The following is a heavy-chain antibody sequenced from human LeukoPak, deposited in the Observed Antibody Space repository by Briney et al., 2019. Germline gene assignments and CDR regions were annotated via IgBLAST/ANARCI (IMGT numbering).Heavy chain of an antibody. CDR2: MNSNSGNT. CDR3: TRGDS. Sequence: ASVKVSCKASGGTFSSYAINWVRQATGQGLEWMGWMNSNSGNTGYAQKLQGRVTLTRDTSISTAYMELSSLKSEDTAVYYCTRGDSWGQGTLVTVSS. V-gene: IGHV1-8*02. J-gene: IGHJ4*02. CDR1: GGTFSSYA.